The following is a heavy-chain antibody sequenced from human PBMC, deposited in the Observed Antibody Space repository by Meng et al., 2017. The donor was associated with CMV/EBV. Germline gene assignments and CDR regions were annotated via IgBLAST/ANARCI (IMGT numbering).Heavy chain of an antibody. CDR2: INHSGST. CDR3: ARGVGATGKADY. J-gene: IGHJ4*02. D-gene: IGHD1-26*01. V-gene: IGHV4-34*01. CDR1: GGSFSGYY. Sequence: HGRLQLWGAGLLKPSETLSLTCAVYGGSFSGYYWSWIRQPPGKGLEWIGEINHSGSTNYNPSLKSRVTISVDTSKNQFSLKLSSVTAADTAVYYCARGVGATGKADYWGQGTLVTVSS.